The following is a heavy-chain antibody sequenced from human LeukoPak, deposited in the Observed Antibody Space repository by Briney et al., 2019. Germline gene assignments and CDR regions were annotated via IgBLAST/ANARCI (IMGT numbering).Heavy chain of an antibody. CDR2: IYYSGST. V-gene: IGHV4-59*01. J-gene: IGHJ4*02. D-gene: IGHD6-19*01. Sequence: PFETLSLTCTVSGGSISSYYWSWIRQPPGKGLEWIGYIYYSGSTNYNPSLKSRVTISVDTSKNQFSLKLSSVTAADTAVYYCAREVVVAGNPYFDYWGQGTLVTVSS. CDR3: AREVVVAGNPYFDY. CDR1: GGSISSYY.